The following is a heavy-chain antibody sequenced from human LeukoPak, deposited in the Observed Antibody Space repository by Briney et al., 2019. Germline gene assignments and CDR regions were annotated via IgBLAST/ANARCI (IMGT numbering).Heavy chain of an antibody. CDR3: AKGGVDPHPIY. J-gene: IGHJ4*02. CDR2: IYSGGNT. CDR1: GFTVSSNY. V-gene: IGHV3-53*01. Sequence: GGSLRLSCTASGFTVSSNYMSWVRQAPGNGLEWLSVIYSGGNTYYADSVKGRFTISRDNSKNTVYLQMNSLRAEDTAVYYCAKGGVDPHPIYWGRGTLVTVSS. D-gene: IGHD5-12*01.